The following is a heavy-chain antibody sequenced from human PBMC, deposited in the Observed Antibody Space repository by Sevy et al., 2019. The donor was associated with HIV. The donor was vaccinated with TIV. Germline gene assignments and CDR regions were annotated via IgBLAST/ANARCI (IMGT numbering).Heavy chain of an antibody. D-gene: IGHD1-26*01. Sequence: SETLSLTCAVYGGSFNSYYWSWIRQPPGKGLEWIGEINHSGNTNYNPSLKSRVTISVDTSKNQFSLNLSSVTAADTAVYYCARGPGRYSGSDSSKVPFDYWGQGTLVTVSS. CDR2: INHSGNT. CDR3: ARGPGRYSGSDSSKVPFDY. CDR1: GGSFNSYY. V-gene: IGHV4-34*01. J-gene: IGHJ4*02.